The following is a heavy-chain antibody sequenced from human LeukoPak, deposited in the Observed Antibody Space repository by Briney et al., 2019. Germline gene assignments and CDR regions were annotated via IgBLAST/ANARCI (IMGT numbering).Heavy chain of an antibody. Sequence: ASVKVSCKASGYTFSSHGFSWVRQAPAQGLEWMGWISTNNGDTKHTQKFHGRVTLTTDTSTNTAYMELRSLTSDDTAIYYCARWGNSNWWEHLGDYWGQGTLVTVSS. CDR3: ARWGNSNWWEHLGDY. V-gene: IGHV1-18*01. CDR2: ISTNNGDT. D-gene: IGHD6-13*01. J-gene: IGHJ4*02. CDR1: GYTFSSHG.